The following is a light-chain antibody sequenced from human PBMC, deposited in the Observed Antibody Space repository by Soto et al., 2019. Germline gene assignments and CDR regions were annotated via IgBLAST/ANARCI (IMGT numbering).Light chain of an antibody. CDR3: CSYAGSSTYV. Sequence: QSVLTQPASVSGSPGQSITISCTGTSSDFGSYNLVSWYQQHPGKAPKLMIYEDSKRPSGVSNRFSGSKSGNTASLTISGLQAEGDADYYCCSYAGSSTYVFGTGTKVTV. J-gene: IGLJ1*01. CDR2: EDS. CDR1: SSDFGSYNL. V-gene: IGLV2-23*01.